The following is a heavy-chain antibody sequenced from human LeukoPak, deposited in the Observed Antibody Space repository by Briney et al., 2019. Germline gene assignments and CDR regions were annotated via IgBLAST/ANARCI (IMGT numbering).Heavy chain of an antibody. CDR1: GYSFTNYW. V-gene: IGHV5-51*01. J-gene: IGHJ4*02. D-gene: IGHD3-9*01. CDR3: ARHWAPYDILTGYTN. CDR2: IYPGDSDT. Sequence: GESLKISCKGSGYSFTNYWIGWVRQMPGKGLECMGIIYPGDSDTRYSPSFQGQVTISADKSISTAYLQRSSLKASDTAMYYCARHWAPYDILTGYTNWGQGTLVTVSS.